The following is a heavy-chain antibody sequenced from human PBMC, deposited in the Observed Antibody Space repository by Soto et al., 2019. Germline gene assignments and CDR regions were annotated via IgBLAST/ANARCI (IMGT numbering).Heavy chain of an antibody. CDR2: ITKTGDDT. CDR1: AFTFSGSA. D-gene: IGHD1-1*01. J-gene: IGHJ4*02. V-gene: IGHV3-23*01. Sequence: EVQVLESGGGLVQPGGSLRLSCAASAFTFSGSAMTWVRQAPGKVLEWLSTITKTGDDTYYADSVKCLFTISRDDSKNTVYLQMSGLRVEDTAVYHCVKGGWGTVVDYWGQGTPVIVSS. CDR3: VKGGWGTVVDY.